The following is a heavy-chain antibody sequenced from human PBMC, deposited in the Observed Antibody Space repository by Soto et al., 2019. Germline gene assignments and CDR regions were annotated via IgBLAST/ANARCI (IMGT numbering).Heavy chain of an antibody. CDR2: IIPILGIA. Sequence: QVQLVQSGAEVKKPGSSVKVSCKASGGTFSSYTISWVRQAPGQGLEWMGRIIPILGIANYAQKFQGRVTITADKSTSTAYMELSSLRSEDTAVYYCARGPYSGSYAFDIWGQGTMVTVSS. D-gene: IGHD1-26*01. CDR3: ARGPYSGSYAFDI. V-gene: IGHV1-69*02. CDR1: GGTFSSYT. J-gene: IGHJ3*02.